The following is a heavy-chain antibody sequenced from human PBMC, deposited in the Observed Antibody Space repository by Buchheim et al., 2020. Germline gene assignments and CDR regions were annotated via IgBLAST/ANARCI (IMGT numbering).Heavy chain of an antibody. CDR2: INHSGST. J-gene: IGHJ6*03. D-gene: IGHD6-19*01. Sequence: QVQLQQWGAGLLKPSETLSLTCAVYGGSFSGYYWSWIRQPPGKGLEWIGEINHSGSTNYNPSLKSRVTISVDTSKNQFSLKLSSVTAADTAVYYCARGLMWAVAGEPSSFYYYYYYMDVWGKGTT. CDR1: GGSFSGYY. V-gene: IGHV4-34*01. CDR3: ARGLMWAVAGEPSSFYYYYYYMDV.